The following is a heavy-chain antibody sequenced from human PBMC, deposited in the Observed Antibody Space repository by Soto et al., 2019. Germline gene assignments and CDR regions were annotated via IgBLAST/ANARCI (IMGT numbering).Heavy chain of an antibody. Sequence: QVQLQESGPGLVKPSGTLSLTCTVSGASISSPSRGDWWSGVGQPPGKGLEWIGEIHHSGNGNYNPSLKSRVTMSVDKSKNQFSLRLSSVTAADTAVYYCAKMVGTTLVDYWGQGTLVTVSS. CDR1: GASISSPSRGDW. CDR2: IHHSGNG. J-gene: IGHJ4*02. V-gene: IGHV4-4*02. D-gene: IGHD1-26*01. CDR3: AKMVGTTLVDY.